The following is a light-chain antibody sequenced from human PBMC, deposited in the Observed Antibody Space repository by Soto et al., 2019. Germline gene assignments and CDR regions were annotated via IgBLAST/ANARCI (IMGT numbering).Light chain of an antibody. CDR3: SSYAGSNNLV. CDR2: GNN. J-gene: IGLJ1*01. Sequence: QSVLTQPPSMSGAPGQGVTISCTGSSSNIGAGYDVHWYQQLPGTAPKLLVYGNNNRPSGVPDRFSGSKSGTSASLAITGLQADDEADYYCSSYAGSNNLVFGTGTKLTVL. CDR1: SSNIGAGYD. V-gene: IGLV1-40*01.